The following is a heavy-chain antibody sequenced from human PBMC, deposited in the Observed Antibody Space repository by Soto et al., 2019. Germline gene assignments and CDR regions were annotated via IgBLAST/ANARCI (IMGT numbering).Heavy chain of an antibody. Sequence: GSLRLSCAVSGFTLSSYGMRWVRQAPGQGLEWVSSISHSGNTYYSDSVKGRFTISRDNSKNTLYLQMDSLRAEDTATYYCAKLLHNSHYNVMDVWGRGTTVTVSS. V-gene: IGHV3-23*01. J-gene: IGHJ6*02. CDR1: GFTLSSYG. CDR2: ISHSGNT. CDR3: AKLLHNSHYNVMDV. D-gene: IGHD1-1*01.